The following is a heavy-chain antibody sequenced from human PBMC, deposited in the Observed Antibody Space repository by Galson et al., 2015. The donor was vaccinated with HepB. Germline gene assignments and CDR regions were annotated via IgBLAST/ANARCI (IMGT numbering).Heavy chain of an antibody. CDR3: GKSPGSSFYRGVDY. J-gene: IGHJ4*02. Sequence: SLRLSCAASGFTFSTYGMHWVRQVPGKGLEWVAVISYDGANKYYADSVKGRFTISRDNSNNTVSLQMNSLRPDDTALYYCGKSPGSSFYRGVDYWGQGTLVTVSS. V-gene: IGHV3-30*18. CDR2: ISYDGANK. D-gene: IGHD6-13*01. CDR1: GFTFSTYG.